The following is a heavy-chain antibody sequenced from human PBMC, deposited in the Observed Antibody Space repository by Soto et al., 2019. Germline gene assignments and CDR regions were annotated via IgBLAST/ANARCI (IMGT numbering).Heavy chain of an antibody. D-gene: IGHD3-3*01. CDR2: ISSSSSTI. Sequence: EVQLVESGGGLVQPGGSLRLSCAASGFTFSSYSMNWVRQAPGKGLEWVSYISSSSSTIYYADSVKGRFTISRDNAKNSLYLQMNSLRAEDTAVYYCARDCHDFWSGYEYYYYYYYMDVWGKGTTVTVSS. CDR3: ARDCHDFWSGYEYYYYYYYMDV. V-gene: IGHV3-48*01. J-gene: IGHJ6*03. CDR1: GFTFSSYS.